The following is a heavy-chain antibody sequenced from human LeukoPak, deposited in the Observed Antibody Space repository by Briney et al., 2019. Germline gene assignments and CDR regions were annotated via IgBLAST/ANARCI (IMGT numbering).Heavy chain of an antibody. D-gene: IGHD1-26*01. V-gene: IGHV4-39*07. CDR3: ARGRPYSSGYYYYYMDV. CDR1: GGSISSSSYY. CDR2: IYYSGST. J-gene: IGHJ6*03. Sequence: PSETLSLTCTVSGGSISSSSYYWGWIRQPPGKGLEWIGSIYYSGSTYYNPSLKSRVTISVDTSKNQFSLKLSSVTAADTAVYYCARGRPYSSGYYYYYMDVWGKGTTVTVSS.